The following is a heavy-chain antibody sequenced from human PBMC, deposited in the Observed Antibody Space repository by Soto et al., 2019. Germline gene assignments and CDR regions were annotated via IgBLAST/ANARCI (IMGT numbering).Heavy chain of an antibody. D-gene: IGHD3-10*01. CDR2: IIPIFGTA. Sequence: SVKVSCKASGGTFSSYAISWVRQAPGQGLEWMGGIIPIFGTANYAQKFQGRVTITADESTSTAYMELSSLRSEDTAVYYCARASITMVRGVHPVNWFDPWGQGTLVTVSS. J-gene: IGHJ5*02. CDR3: ARASITMVRGVHPVNWFDP. CDR1: GGTFSSYA. V-gene: IGHV1-69*13.